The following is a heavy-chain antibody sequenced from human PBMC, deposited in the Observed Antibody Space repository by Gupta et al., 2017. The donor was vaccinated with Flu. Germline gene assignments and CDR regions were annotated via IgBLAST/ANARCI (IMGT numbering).Heavy chain of an antibody. CDR1: GFTFSSYA. CDR3: AKDHPIYCSGGSCYYYYYGMDV. Sequence: EVQLLESGGGLVQPGGSLRLSCAASGFTFSSYAMSWVRQAPGKGLEWVSAISGSGGSTYYADSVKGRFTISRDNSKNTLYLQMNSLRAEDTAVYYCAKDHPIYCSGGSCYYYYYGMDVWGQGTTVTVSS. D-gene: IGHD2-15*01. J-gene: IGHJ6*02. CDR2: ISGSGGST. V-gene: IGHV3-23*01.